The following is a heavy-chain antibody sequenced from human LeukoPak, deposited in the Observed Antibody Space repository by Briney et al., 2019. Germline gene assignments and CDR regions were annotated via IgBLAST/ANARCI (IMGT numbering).Heavy chain of an antibody. CDR1: GCTFSSYS. D-gene: IGHD2-15*01. Sequence: GGSLRLSCAASGCTFSSYSMNWVRQAPGKGREWVSSISSRSSYISYADSLKGRFTISRDTAKNSLYLHMNSLRAEDTAVYYCARSLAAYCSGGSCYSTPGYWGQGTLVTVSS. CDR3: ARSLAAYCSGGSCYSTPGY. CDR2: ISSRSSYI. V-gene: IGHV3-21*01. J-gene: IGHJ4*02.